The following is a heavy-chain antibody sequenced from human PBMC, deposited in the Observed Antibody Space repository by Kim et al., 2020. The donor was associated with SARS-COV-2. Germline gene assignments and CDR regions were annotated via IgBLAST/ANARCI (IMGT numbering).Heavy chain of an antibody. V-gene: IGHV3-30*04. CDR1: GFSYSTYT. D-gene: IGHD2-21*02. CDR2: ISHDGSLK. J-gene: IGHJ4*02. CDR3: AGGSCGGDCRFDY. Sequence: GGSLRLSCAASGFSYSTYTMHWVRQAPGKGLEWVAVISHDGSLKYYADSVKGRFTVSRDNSKNTLFLQMNSLRGEDTAVYYCAGGSCGGDCRFDYWGQGT.